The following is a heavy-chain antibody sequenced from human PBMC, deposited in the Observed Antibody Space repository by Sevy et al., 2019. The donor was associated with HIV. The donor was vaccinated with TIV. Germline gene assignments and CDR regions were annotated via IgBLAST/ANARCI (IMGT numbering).Heavy chain of an antibody. CDR2: ISSSGSTI. D-gene: IGHD6-13*01. CDR3: ARFSSSWYPSGYYYGMDV. Sequence: GGSLRLSCAASGFTFSDYYMSWIRQAPGKGLEWVSDISSSGSTIYYADSVKGRFTISRDNAKNSLYLQMNSLRAEDTAVYYCARFSSSWYPSGYYYGMDVWGQRTTVTVSS. CDR1: GFTFSDYY. J-gene: IGHJ6*02. V-gene: IGHV3-11*01.